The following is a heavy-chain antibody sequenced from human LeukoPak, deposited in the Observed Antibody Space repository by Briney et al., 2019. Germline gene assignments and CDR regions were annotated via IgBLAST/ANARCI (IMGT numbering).Heavy chain of an antibody. J-gene: IGHJ4*02. V-gene: IGHV4-59*01. D-gene: IGHD3-10*01. Sequence: SETLSLTCTVSGVSISSYYWSWIRQPPGKGLEWIGYIYYSGSTNYNPSLKSRVTISVDTSKNQFSLKLSSVTAADTAVYYCAREARWFGELFFDYWGQGTLVTVSS. CDR2: IYYSGST. CDR3: AREARWFGELFFDY. CDR1: GVSISSYY.